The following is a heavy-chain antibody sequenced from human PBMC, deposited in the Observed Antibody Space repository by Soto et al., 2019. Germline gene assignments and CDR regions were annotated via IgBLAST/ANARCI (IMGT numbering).Heavy chain of an antibody. D-gene: IGHD2-15*01. CDR1: GYTFTSYY. J-gene: IGHJ3*02. V-gene: IGHV1-46*01. CDR3: AREAGYHGFDI. CDR2: INPSSGTT. Sequence: ASVKVSCKACGYTFTSYYMNWVGQAPGQGLEWMGTINPSSGTTSYAQKFQGRVTMTRDTSTSTVYMELSSLRSEDAAMYYCAREAGYHGFDIWGQGTSVTVSS.